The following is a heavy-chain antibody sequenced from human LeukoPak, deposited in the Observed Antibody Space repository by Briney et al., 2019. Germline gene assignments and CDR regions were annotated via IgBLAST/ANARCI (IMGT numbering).Heavy chain of an antibody. D-gene: IGHD3-10*01. CDR2: IHIYRGTT. CDR3: ARGPLLWFGESYFDY. CDR1: GYSSTNYG. V-gene: IGHV1-18*01. J-gene: IGHJ4*02. Sequence: GASVKVSCKASGYSSTNYGISWVRQAPGQGLEWMGWIHIYRGTTNYAQKLQGRVTMTTDTSTSTAYMELRSLRSDDTAVYYCARGPLLWFGESYFDYWGQGTLVTVSS.